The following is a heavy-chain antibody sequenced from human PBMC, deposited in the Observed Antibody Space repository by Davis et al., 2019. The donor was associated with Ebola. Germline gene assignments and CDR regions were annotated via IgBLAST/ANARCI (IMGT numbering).Heavy chain of an antibody. V-gene: IGHV4-39*01. CDR1: GGSISSRSYY. CDR3: ARHPDYFGSGGYSWFDP. CDR2: ITYSGST. J-gene: IGHJ5*02. D-gene: IGHD2-15*01. Sequence: MPSETLSLTCSVSGGSISSRSYYWGWIRQPPGKVLEWIASITYSGSTYNNPALKSRVTIYVDMSKNQLSLKLTSVTAADTAVYYCARHPDYFGSGGYSWFDPWGQGTLVTVSS.